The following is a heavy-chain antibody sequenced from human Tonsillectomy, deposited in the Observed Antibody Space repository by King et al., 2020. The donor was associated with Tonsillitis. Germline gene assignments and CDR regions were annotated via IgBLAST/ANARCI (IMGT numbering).Heavy chain of an antibody. Sequence: VQLVESGGGVVQPGGSLRLSCAASGFTFSSYRMHWVRQAPGKGLEWVAFIRYDGSNKYYADSVKGRFTISRDNSKNTLYLQMNSLRAEDTAVYYCAKDSPSPFWGQGTLVTVSS. V-gene: IGHV3-30*02. J-gene: IGHJ4*02. CDR3: AKDSPSPF. CDR1: GFTFSSYR. CDR2: IRYDGSNK.